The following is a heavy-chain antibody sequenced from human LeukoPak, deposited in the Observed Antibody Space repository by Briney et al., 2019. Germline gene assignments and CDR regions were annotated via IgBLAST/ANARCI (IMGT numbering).Heavy chain of an antibody. CDR2: ISGSGGST. J-gene: IGHJ4*02. V-gene: IGHV3-23*01. D-gene: IGHD3-10*01. Sequence: GVSLRLSCAASGFTFSSYAMSWVRQAPGKGLEWVSAISGSGGSTYYADSVKGRFTISRDNSKNTLYLQMNSLRAEDTAVYYCAKDREYYYGSGSYYFDYWGQGTLVTVSS. CDR1: GFTFSSYA. CDR3: AKDREYYYGSGSYYFDY.